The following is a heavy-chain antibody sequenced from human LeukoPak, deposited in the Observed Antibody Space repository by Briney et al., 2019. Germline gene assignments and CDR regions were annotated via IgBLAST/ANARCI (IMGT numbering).Heavy chain of an antibody. J-gene: IGHJ4*02. D-gene: IGHD4-11*01. V-gene: IGHV1-18*01. CDR3: ARDLGASTVIFFDF. CDR2: VSAYNGNT. CDR1: GGTFSSYA. Sequence: ASVKVSCKASGGTFSSYAISWVRQAPGHGLEWMGWVSAYNGNTDYAQKFQGRVTMTTDTSTSTAYMELRSLRSDDTAVYYCARDLGASTVIFFDFWGQGSLVIVSS.